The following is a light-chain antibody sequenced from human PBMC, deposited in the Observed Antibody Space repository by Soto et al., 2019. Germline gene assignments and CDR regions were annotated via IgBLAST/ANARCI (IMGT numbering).Light chain of an antibody. V-gene: IGLV4-69*01. Sequence: QPVLTQSPSASASLGTSVKLTCTLSSGHSTYAIAWHQQQPEKGPRYLMMLNSDGSHNKGDGIPDRFSGSSSGAERYLTISSLQSEDEADYYCQTWTTGVQVFGGGTKLTVL. CDR2: LNSDGSH. J-gene: IGLJ2*01. CDR3: QTWTTGVQV. CDR1: SGHSTYA.